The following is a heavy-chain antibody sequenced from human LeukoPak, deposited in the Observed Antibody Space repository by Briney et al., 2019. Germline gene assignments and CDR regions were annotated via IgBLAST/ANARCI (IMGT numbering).Heavy chain of an antibody. Sequence: SETLSLTCTVSGGCISSYYCSWIRQPPGKGLEWIGYIYYSGSTNYNPSLKIRVTISVDTSKNQFSLKLSSVTAADTAVYYCARGREGGLDYWGQGTLVTVSS. D-gene: IGHD3-16*01. V-gene: IGHV4-59*01. CDR3: ARGREGGLDY. J-gene: IGHJ4*02. CDR2: IYYSGST. CDR1: GGCISSYY.